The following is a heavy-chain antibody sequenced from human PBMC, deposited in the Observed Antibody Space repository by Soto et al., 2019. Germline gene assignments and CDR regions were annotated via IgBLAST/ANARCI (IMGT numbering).Heavy chain of an antibody. CDR3: AKALDYYGSGSYYNGRYFDY. J-gene: IGHJ4*02. CDR2: ISGSGGST. D-gene: IGHD3-10*01. Sequence: EVQLLESGGGLVQPGGSLRLSCAASGFTFSSYAMSWVRQAPGKGLEWVSAISGSGGSTYYADSVKGRFTISRDNSKNTLYLQMNSLRAEDTAVYYCAKALDYYGSGSYYNGRYFDYWGQGTLVTVSS. CDR1: GFTFSSYA. V-gene: IGHV3-23*01.